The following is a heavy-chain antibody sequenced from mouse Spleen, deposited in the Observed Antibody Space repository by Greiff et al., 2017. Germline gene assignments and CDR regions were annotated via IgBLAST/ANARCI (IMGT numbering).Heavy chain of an antibody. J-gene: IGHJ1*01. CDR2: ISYDGSN. V-gene: IGHV3-6*01. CDR1: GYSITSGYY. Sequence: DVKLQESGPGLVKPSQSLSLTCSVTGYSITSGYYWNWIRQFPGNKLEWMGYISYDGSNNYNPSLKNRISITRDTSKNQFFLKLNSVTTEDTATYYCARVRGGYSYWYFDVWGAGTTVTVSS. D-gene: IGHD2-3*01. CDR3: ARVRGGYSYWYFDV.